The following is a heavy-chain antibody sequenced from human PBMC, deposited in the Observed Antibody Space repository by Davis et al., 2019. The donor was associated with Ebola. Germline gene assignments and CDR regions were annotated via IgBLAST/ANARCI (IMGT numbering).Heavy chain of an antibody. D-gene: IGHD3-3*01. CDR1: GASITSYY. Sequence: MPSETLSLTCTVSGASITSYYWSWIRQPPGKGLEYIGYRHYSGSTNYNPSLKTRVTISTDASNKQFSLKLHSVTAADTAVYYCAKSGLSFGVVKYHYGMDVWGKGTTVTVSS. CDR3: AKSGLSFGVVKYHYGMDV. CDR2: RHYSGST. J-gene: IGHJ6*04. V-gene: IGHV4-59*01.